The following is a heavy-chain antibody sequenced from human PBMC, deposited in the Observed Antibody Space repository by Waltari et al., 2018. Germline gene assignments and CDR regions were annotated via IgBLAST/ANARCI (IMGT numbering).Heavy chain of an antibody. CDR3: ASDPLT. CDR1: GYSISTRYY. V-gene: IGHV4-38-2*01. Sequence: QVQLQQWVAGLLMPSDTLSLTYAVSGYSISTRYYLGWIRQPPGKGLEWIGSIYHSGSTYYNPSLKSRVTISVDTSKNQFSLKLSSVTAADTAVYYCASDPLTWGQGTLVTVSS. CDR2: IYHSGST. J-gene: IGHJ5*02.